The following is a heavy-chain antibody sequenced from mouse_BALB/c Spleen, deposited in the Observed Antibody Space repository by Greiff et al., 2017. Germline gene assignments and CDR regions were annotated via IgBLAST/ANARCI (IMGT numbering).Heavy chain of an antibody. Sequence: EVQVVESGPELVKPGASVKMSCKASGYTFTSYVMHWVKQKPGQGLEWIGYINPYNDGTKYNEKFKGKATLTSDKSSSTAYMELSSLTSEDSAVYYCARGGKLYAMDYWGQGASVTVSS. CDR2: INPYNDGT. CDR3: ARGGKLYAMDY. D-gene: IGHD2-1*01. J-gene: IGHJ4*01. CDR1: GYTFTSYV. V-gene: IGHV1-14*01.